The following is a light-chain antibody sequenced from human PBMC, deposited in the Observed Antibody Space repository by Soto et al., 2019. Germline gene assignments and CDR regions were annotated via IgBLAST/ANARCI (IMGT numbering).Light chain of an antibody. V-gene: IGLV2-14*01. Sequence: QSVLTQAACVSGSPGQSITISCTGTSSDVGGYNYVSWYQLHPGKAPKLIIYEVSHRPSGASNHFSGYKSGNTASLTISGLQAEDEADYYCSSYTSTSTPCVFGTGTKVTVL. CDR3: SSYTSTSTPCV. CDR2: EVS. CDR1: SSDVGGYNY. J-gene: IGLJ1*01.